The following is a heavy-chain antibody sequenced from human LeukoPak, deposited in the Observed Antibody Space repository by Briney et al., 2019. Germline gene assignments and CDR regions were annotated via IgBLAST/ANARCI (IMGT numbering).Heavy chain of an antibody. Sequence: QPGGSLRLSCAASGFTFSSYWMSWVRQVPGKGLEWVANIKQDGSEKSYVDSVKGRFTISRDNAKNSLYLQMNSLRAEDTAVYYCAREGAVAGQSSPFDYWGQGTLVTVSS. CDR3: AREGAVAGQSSPFDY. CDR1: GFTFSSYW. CDR2: IKQDGSEK. J-gene: IGHJ4*02. V-gene: IGHV3-7*01. D-gene: IGHD6-19*01.